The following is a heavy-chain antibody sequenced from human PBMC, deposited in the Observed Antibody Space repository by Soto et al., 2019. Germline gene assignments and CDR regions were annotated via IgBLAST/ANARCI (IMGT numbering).Heavy chain of an antibody. CDR2: IYPCDSEE. V-gene: IGHV5-51*01. Sequence: PGGSLKISCGGSGYSFTIYCIGLVLQMSGKGLEWMWIIYPCDSEEIYSPSFECQVTTSVDQSTSTTYLQWNSMKASYSAMYYCARWGTMAEPDCWGQGTLVTVSS. D-gene: IGHD1-7*01. CDR1: GYSFTIYC. CDR3: ARWGTMAEPDC. J-gene: IGHJ4*02.